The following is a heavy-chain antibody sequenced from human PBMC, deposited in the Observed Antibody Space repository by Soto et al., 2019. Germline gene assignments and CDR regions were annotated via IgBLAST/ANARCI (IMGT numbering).Heavy chain of an antibody. CDR3: ARGLRVYCISTSCALDYFDY. Sequence: SETLSLTCTVSGGSISSGGYYWSWIRQHPGKGLEWIGYIYYSGSTYYNPSLKSRVTISVDTSKNQFSLKLSSVTAADTAVYYCARGLRVYCISTSCALDYFDYWGQGTLVTVSS. V-gene: IGHV4-31*03. CDR1: GGSISSGGYY. CDR2: IYYSGST. D-gene: IGHD2-2*01. J-gene: IGHJ4*02.